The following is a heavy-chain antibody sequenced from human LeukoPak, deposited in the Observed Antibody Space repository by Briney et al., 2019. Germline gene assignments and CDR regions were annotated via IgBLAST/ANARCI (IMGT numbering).Heavy chain of an antibody. Sequence: SETLSLTCTVSGYSISSGYYWGWIRQPPGKGLEWIGSIYHSGSTYYNPSLKSRVTISVDTSKNQFSLKLSSVTAADTVVYYCARAFIAAAGSNWFDPWGQGTLVTVSS. D-gene: IGHD6-13*01. J-gene: IGHJ5*02. CDR3: ARAFIAAAGSNWFDP. CDR1: GYSISSGYY. V-gene: IGHV4-38-2*02. CDR2: IYHSGST.